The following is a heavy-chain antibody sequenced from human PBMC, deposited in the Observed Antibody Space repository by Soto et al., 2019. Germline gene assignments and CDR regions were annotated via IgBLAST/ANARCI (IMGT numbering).Heavy chain of an antibody. D-gene: IGHD6-13*01. CDR2: INHSGST. CDR1: GGSFSGYY. CDR3: ARLKAYSSSFLYWFDP. Sequence: QVQLQQWGAGLLKPSETLSLTCAVYGGSFSGYYWSWIRQPPGKGLEWIGEINHSGSTNYNPSLNSRVTISVDTSKNQFSLKLSSVTAADTAVYYCARLKAYSSSFLYWFDPWGQGTLVTVSS. V-gene: IGHV4-34*01. J-gene: IGHJ5*02.